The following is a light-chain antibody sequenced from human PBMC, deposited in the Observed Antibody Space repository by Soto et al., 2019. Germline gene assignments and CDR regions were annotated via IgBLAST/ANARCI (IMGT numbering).Light chain of an antibody. Sequence: DIDMTQAPSFLSASVGDRVTITFRSSQSISSYLNWYQQKPGKAPKLLIYAASSLQSGVPSRFSGSGSGTEFTLTISSLQPDDFAAYYCQQYNSFPWTFGQGTKVDIK. CDR3: QQYNSFPWT. V-gene: IGKV1-39*01. J-gene: IGKJ1*01. CDR1: QSISSY. CDR2: AAS.